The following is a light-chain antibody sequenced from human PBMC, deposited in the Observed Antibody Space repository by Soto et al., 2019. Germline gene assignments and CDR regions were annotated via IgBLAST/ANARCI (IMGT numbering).Light chain of an antibody. CDR2: AAS. J-gene: IGKJ1*01. CDR1: QGIGND. Sequence: DIQMTQSPSSLSASVGDRVTITCRASQGIGNDLGWYQQKPGKAPKRLIYAASSLQSGVPSRLSGSGSGTEFTLTINRLQPEDFATYYCLQYNSYPPTFGQGTKVEIK. CDR3: LQYNSYPPT. V-gene: IGKV1-17*01.